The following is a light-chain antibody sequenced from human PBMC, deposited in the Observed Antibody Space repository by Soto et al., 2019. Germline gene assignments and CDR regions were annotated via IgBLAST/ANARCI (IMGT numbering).Light chain of an antibody. CDR3: SSFTGSSYV. V-gene: IGLV2-14*03. CDR1: SSDVGNNNY. CDR2: DVT. Sequence: QSVRNQPASVFGAPGQSITISFPGNSSDVGNNNYVSWYQHNPGRAPKVMICDVTNRPSGVSNRFSGSKSGNTASLTISGLQAEDEADYYCSSFTGSSYVFGTGTKVTVL. J-gene: IGLJ1*01.